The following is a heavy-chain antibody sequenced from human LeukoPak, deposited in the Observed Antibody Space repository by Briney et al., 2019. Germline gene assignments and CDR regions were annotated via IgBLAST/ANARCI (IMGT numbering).Heavy chain of an antibody. Sequence: PGGSLRLSCAASGFTFSSYWMSWVRQAPGKGLEWVANIKQDGSEKYYVDSVKGRFTISRDNAKNSLYLQMNSLRAEDTAVYYCARDTYCSSTSCYLGSLSSWYSYFDYWGQGTLVTVSS. CDR3: ARDTYCSSTSCYLGSLSSWYSYFDY. J-gene: IGHJ4*02. D-gene: IGHD2-2*01. CDR2: IKQDGSEK. CDR1: GFTFSSYW. V-gene: IGHV3-7*01.